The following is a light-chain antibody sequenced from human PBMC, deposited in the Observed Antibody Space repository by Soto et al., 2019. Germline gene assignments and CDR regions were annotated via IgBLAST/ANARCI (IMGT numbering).Light chain of an antibody. V-gene: IGKV1-39*01. J-gene: IGKJ4*01. CDR1: QAILTL. CDR3: QQTFSPYVT. CDR2: DAS. Sequence: DIHWTQSPSSLSSAVGDRLTFPCREGQAILTLLNWLQQKAGKAPEVLIYDASGLRSGVPSRFTGSGSATDFTLTITSLQREDAGTYFCQQTFSPYVTFGGGTNV.